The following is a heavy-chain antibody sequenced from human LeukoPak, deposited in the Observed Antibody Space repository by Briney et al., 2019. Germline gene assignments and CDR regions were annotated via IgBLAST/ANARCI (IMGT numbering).Heavy chain of an antibody. Sequence: QPGGSLRLSCAASGFTVSSNYICWVRQAPGKGLEWVSVIYSGGSTYYADSVKGRFTISRDNSKNTLYLQMNSLGAEDTAVYYCALGTNCGGDCYRLGFDYWGQGTLVTVSS. J-gene: IGHJ4*02. CDR3: ALGTNCGGDCYRLGFDY. D-gene: IGHD2-21*02. V-gene: IGHV3-53*01. CDR1: GFTVSSNY. CDR2: IYSGGST.